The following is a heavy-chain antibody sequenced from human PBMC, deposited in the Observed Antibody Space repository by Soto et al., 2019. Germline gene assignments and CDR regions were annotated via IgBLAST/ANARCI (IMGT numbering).Heavy chain of an antibody. CDR3: ARVPHSSSWLNWFDP. CDR1: GGSISSSNW. CDR2: IYHSGST. Sequence: QVQLQESGPGLVKPSGTLSLTCAVSGGSISSSNWWSWVRQPPGKGLEWIGEIYHSGSTNYNPSLQSRVTLSVDKSKNQFSLTLSSVAAAATAVYYCARVPHSSSWLNWFDPWGQGTLVTVSS. D-gene: IGHD6-13*01. J-gene: IGHJ5*02. V-gene: IGHV4-4*02.